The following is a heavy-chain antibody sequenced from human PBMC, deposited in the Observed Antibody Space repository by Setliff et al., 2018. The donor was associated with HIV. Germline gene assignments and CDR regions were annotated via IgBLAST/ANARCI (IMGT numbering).Heavy chain of an antibody. CDR2: INPSGGST. J-gene: IGHJ6*02. CDR3: ARRQWELKYYYGMDV. V-gene: IGHV1-46*01. CDR1: GYTFTSYY. Sequence: ASVKVSCKASGYTFTSYYMHWVRQAPGQGLEWMGIINPSGGSTSYAQKFQGRVTITRDTSASTAYMELSSLRSEDTAVYYCARRQWELKYYYGMDVWGQGTTVTV. D-gene: IGHD1-26*01.